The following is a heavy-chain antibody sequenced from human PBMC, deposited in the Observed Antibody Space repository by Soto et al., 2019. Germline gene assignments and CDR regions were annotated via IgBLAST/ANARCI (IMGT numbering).Heavy chain of an antibody. D-gene: IGHD3-16*01. J-gene: IGHJ3*02. CDR3: ARGHDYGGNFDAFDI. V-gene: IGHV1-69*04. CDR1: GGTFTTFS. Sequence: QVQLVQSGAEVKKPGSSMKVSCKASGGTFTTFSINWVRQAPGQRLEWMGNILPIFGNADYAQKFQDRVTITADKSTNTAYMELRSLFSEDTAVYYCARGHDYGGNFDAFDIWGQGTVVPVSS. CDR2: ILPIFGNA.